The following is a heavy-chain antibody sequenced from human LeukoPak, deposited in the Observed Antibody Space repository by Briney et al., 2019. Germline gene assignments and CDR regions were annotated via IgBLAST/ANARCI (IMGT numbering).Heavy chain of an antibody. V-gene: IGHV1-18*01. CDR2: ISAYNGNT. CDR3: ARDRVLRYFDWLLEPNNWFDP. J-gene: IGHJ5*02. CDR1: GYTFTSYG. Sequence: ASVKVSCKASGYTFTSYGISWVRQAPGQGLEWMGWISAYNGNTNYAQKLQGGVTMTTDTSTSTAYMELRSLRSDDTAVYYCARDRVLRYFDWLLEPNNWFDPWGQGTLVTVSS. D-gene: IGHD3-9*01.